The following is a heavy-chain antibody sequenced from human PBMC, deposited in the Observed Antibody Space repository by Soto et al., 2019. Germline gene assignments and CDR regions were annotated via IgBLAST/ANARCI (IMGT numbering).Heavy chain of an antibody. J-gene: IGHJ4*02. CDR1: GGSFSGYY. V-gene: IGHV4-34*01. Sequence: QVQLQQWGAGLLKPSETLSLTCAVYGGSFSGYYWSWIRQPPGKGLEWIGEINHSESTNYNPSLKSRVTMSVDTSKNQVSLKLSSVTAADTAVYYCASGSIVVVPAAAYYFDYWGQGTLVTVSS. CDR3: ASGSIVVVPAAAYYFDY. CDR2: INHSEST. D-gene: IGHD2-2*01.